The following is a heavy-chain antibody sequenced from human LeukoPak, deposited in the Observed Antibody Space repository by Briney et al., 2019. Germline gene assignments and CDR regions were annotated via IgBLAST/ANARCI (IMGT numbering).Heavy chain of an antibody. D-gene: IGHD1-1*01. Sequence: SETLSLTCTVSGGSISSYYWSWIRQPPGKGLDWIGYIYYSGSTNYNPSLKSRVTISVDTSKNQFSLKLSSVTAADTAVYYCARDLETDYYDYGMDVWGQGTTVTVSS. V-gene: IGHV4-59*01. CDR2: IYYSGST. CDR1: GGSISSYY. J-gene: IGHJ6*02. CDR3: ARDLETDYYDYGMDV.